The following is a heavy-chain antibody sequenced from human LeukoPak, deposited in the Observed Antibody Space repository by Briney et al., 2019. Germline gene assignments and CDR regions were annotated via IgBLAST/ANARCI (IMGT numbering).Heavy chain of an antibody. V-gene: IGHV1-18*01. CDR2: ISPYTGTT. Sequence: ASVKVSCKASGFTFTNYGISWVRQAPGQGLEWMGRISPYTGTTDYAQKFQGRVSMTTDSSTSTAYMELRSLRSDDTGVYYCARTSFRVGLGSPDRYWGQGTLVTVSS. CDR1: GFTFTNYG. J-gene: IGHJ4*02. CDR3: ARTSFRVGLGSPDRY. D-gene: IGHD1-26*01.